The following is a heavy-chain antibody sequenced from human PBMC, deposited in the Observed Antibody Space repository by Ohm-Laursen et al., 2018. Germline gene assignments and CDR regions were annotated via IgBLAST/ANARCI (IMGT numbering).Heavy chain of an antibody. CDR2: IKQDGSEK. V-gene: IGHV3-7*01. CDR3: ARGSGEYVYY. CDR1: GFTFTSFW. D-gene: IGHD2-15*01. Sequence: SLRLSCAASGFTFTSFWMSWVRQAPGKGLEWVANIKQDGSEKYYVDSVKGRFSISRDNAKNSLYLQMNSLRAGDTAVYYCARGSGEYVYYWGQGTLVTVSS. J-gene: IGHJ4*02.